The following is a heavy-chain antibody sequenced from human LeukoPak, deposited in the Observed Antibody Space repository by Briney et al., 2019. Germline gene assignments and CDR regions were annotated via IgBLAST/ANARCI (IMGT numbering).Heavy chain of an antibody. J-gene: IGHJ6*03. V-gene: IGHV4-38-2*02. CDR1: GYSISSGYY. CDR3: ARPTTGYMDV. D-gene: IGHD2-8*02. Sequence: SETLSLTCTVSGYSISSGYYWGWIRQPPGKGLEWIGSIYHSGSSYYNPSLKSRVTISVDTSKNQFSLKLSSVTAADTAVYYCARPTTGYMDVWGKGTTVTVSS. CDR2: IYHSGSS.